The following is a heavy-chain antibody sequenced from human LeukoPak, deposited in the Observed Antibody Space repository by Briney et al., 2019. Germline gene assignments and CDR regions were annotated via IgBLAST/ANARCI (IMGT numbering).Heavy chain of an antibody. CDR2: INPSGGST. J-gene: IGHJ4*02. V-gene: IGHV1-46*01. CDR3: ARGGPSNGYSSPLYFFDY. D-gene: IGHD3-22*01. CDR1: GYTFTSYY. Sequence: ASVKVSCKASGYTFTSYYMHWVRQAPGQGLEWMGIINPSGGSTSYAQKFQGRVTMTRDTSTSTVYMELSSLRSEDTAVYYCARGGPSNGYSSPLYFFDYWGQGTLVTVSS.